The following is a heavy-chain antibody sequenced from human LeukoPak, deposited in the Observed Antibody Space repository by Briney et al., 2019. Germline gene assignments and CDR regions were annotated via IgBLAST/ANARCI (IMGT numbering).Heavy chain of an antibody. D-gene: IGHD2-8*02. CDR1: GGSVSSGSYY. J-gene: IGHJ4*02. V-gene: IGHV4-61*01. Sequence: VKPSETLSLTCTVSGGSVSSGSYYWSWIRQPPGKGLEWIGYIYYSGNTNYNPSLKSRVTMSVDASKNQFSLKLTSVTAADTAVYYCARYHCPAGVCDGFDYWGLGTLVTVST. CDR2: IYYSGNT. CDR3: ARYHCPAGVCDGFDY.